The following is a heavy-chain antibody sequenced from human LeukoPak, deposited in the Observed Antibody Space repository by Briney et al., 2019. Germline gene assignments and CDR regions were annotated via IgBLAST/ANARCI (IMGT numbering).Heavy chain of an antibody. V-gene: IGHV3-7*01. CDR1: GFTFSTYS. D-gene: IGHD2-8*01. CDR2: IQQDGSDK. Sequence: GGSLRLSCAASGFTFSTYSMNWVRQAPGKGLEWVANIQQDGSDKYYVDSVKGRFTISRDSSKNILYLQMNSLRAEDTAVYYCAKDRCSNGIGCYYYYMDVWGKGTTVTISS. CDR3: AKDRCSNGIGCYYYYMDV. J-gene: IGHJ6*03.